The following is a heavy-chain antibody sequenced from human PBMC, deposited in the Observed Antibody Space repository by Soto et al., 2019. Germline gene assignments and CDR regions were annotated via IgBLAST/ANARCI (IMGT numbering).Heavy chain of an antibody. D-gene: IGHD2-2*01. CDR2: IYYSGST. V-gene: IGHV4-59*08. J-gene: IGHJ4*02. CDR1: GGSISSYY. CDR3: ARVRSSNSCYDY. Sequence: SETLSLTCTVSGGSISSYYWSWIRQPPGKGLEWIGYIYYSGSTNYNPSLKSRVTISVDTSKNQFSLKLSSVTAADTAVYYCARVRSSNSCYDYWGQGTLVNVSS.